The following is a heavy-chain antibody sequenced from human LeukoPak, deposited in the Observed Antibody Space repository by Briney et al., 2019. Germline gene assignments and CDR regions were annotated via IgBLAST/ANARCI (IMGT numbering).Heavy chain of an antibody. Sequence: PSETLSLTCAVSGGSMSSTKWWNWVRQPPGKGLEWIGEIYHSGSTNYNPSLESRITISVDKSKNQVSLNLSSVTAADTAVYYCATSTVMNHYCFDYWAQGTLVTVSS. V-gene: IGHV4-4*02. D-gene: IGHD1-14*01. CDR3: ATSTVMNHYCFDY. J-gene: IGHJ4*02. CDR1: GGSMSSTKW. CDR2: IYHSGST.